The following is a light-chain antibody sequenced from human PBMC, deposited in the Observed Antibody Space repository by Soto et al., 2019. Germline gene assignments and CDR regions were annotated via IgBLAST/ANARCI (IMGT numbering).Light chain of an antibody. CDR3: HQYKSAT. Sequence: DIQMTQSPSTLSAYVGDRVTITCRASQSIFNWLAWYQQKPGKAPNLLIYDACILQSGVQARISGSGSWTEFTLTISSLQPDDYATYYCHQYKSATFGQGTKLEI. CDR2: DAC. J-gene: IGKJ2*01. V-gene: IGKV1-5*01. CDR1: QSIFNW.